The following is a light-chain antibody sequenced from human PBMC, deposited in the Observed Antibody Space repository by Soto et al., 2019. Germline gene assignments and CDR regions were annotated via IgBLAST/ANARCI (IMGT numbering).Light chain of an antibody. V-gene: IGLV2-8*01. CDR2: EVS. CDR1: SSDVGGYNY. Sequence: QSALTQPPSAAGSPGQSVTISCTGTSSDVGGYNYVSWYQQHPGKAPKLMIYEVSKRPSGVPDRFSGSKSGNTASLTVAGLQDEDESEYYCSSSAGSNHWGVFGGGTPLTVL. CDR3: SSSAGSNHWGV. J-gene: IGLJ2*01.